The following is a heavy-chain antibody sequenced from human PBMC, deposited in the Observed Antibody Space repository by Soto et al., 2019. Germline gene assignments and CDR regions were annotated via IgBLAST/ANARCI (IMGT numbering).Heavy chain of an antibody. J-gene: IGHJ5*02. CDR3: ARGVGSGSYYNQYNWFDP. CDR1: GYTFTNYG. Sequence: ASVKVSCKASGYTFTNYGISWVRQAPGRGLEWMGWINVYNGNTKYAQKVQGRVTMTTDTSTSTAYMELRSLRSDDTAVYYCARGVGSGSYYNQYNWFDPWGQGTLVTVS. CDR2: INVYNGNT. V-gene: IGHV1-18*01. D-gene: IGHD3-10*01.